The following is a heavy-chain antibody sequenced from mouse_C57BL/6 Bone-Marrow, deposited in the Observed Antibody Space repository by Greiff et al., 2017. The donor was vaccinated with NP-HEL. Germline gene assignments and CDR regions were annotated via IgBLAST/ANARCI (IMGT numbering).Heavy chain of an antibody. V-gene: IGHV1-15*01. CDR2: IDPETGGT. J-gene: IGHJ2*01. Sequence: QVQLQQSGAELVRPGASVTLSCKASGYTFTDYEMHWVKQTPVHGLEWIGAIDPETGGTAYNQKFKGKAILTADKSSSTAYMELRSLTSEDSAVYYCTRSGYYRDYWGQGTTLTVSS. D-gene: IGHD2-3*01. CDR3: TRSGYYRDY. CDR1: GYTFTDYE.